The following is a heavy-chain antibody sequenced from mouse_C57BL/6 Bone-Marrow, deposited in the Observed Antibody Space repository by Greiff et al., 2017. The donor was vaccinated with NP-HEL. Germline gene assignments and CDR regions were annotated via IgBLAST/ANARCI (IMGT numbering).Heavy chain of an antibody. D-gene: IGHD1-1*01. CDR2: IYPRSGNT. J-gene: IGHJ1*03. CDR1: GYTFTSYG. CDR3: ARVYYGSSYWYFDV. V-gene: IGHV1-81*01. Sequence: VKVVESGAELARPGASVKLSCKASGYTFTSYGISWVKQRTGQGLEWIGEIYPRSGNTYYNEKFKGKATLTADKSSSTAYMELRSLTSEDSAVYFCARVYYGSSYWYFDVWGTGTTVTVSS.